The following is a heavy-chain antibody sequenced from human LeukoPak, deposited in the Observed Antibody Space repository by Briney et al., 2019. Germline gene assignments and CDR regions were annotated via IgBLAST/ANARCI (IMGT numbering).Heavy chain of an antibody. J-gene: IGHJ4*02. Sequence: GGSLRLSCAASGFTFSSYAMNWVRQAPGKGLEWVSIISGSGSSTYYADSVKGRFTISRDNSKNTLYLQMNSLRAEDTAVYYCAKDSGYSGSYLVYWGQGALLTVSS. CDR3: AKDSGYSGSYLVY. D-gene: IGHD5-12*01. CDR1: GFTFSSYA. CDR2: ISGSGSST. V-gene: IGHV3-23*01.